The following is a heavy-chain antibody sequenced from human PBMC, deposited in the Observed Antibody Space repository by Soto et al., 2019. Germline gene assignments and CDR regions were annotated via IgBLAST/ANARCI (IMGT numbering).Heavy chain of an antibody. CDR1: GFTVSSKY. D-gene: IGHD6-19*01. CDR3: VQTTGWPGFDF. V-gene: IGHV3-53*01. CDR2: IYGGGTT. Sequence: EVQLVESGGGLIQPGGSLRLSCAASGFTVSSKYMTWVRQAPGKGLEWVSVIYGGGTTYYADSVKGRFTISRDNSKNTLYLQMISLRAEDTAVYYCVQTTGWPGFDFWGQGTLVTVSS. J-gene: IGHJ4*02.